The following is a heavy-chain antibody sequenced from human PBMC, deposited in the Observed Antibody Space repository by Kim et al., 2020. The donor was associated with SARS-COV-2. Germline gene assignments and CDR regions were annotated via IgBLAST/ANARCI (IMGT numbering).Heavy chain of an antibody. Sequence: LKSRVTISVDTSKNQFSLKLSSVTAADTAVYYCARGPYYYDSSGYRAFDIWGQGTMVTVSS. J-gene: IGHJ3*02. V-gene: IGHV4-34*01. D-gene: IGHD3-22*01. CDR3: ARGPYYYDSSGYRAFDI.